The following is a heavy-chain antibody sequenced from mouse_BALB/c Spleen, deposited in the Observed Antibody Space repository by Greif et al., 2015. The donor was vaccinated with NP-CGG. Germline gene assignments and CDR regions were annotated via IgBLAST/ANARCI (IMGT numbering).Heavy chain of an antibody. Sequence: VQLQQSGTVLARPGASVKMSCKASGYTFTSYWMHWVKQRPGQGLEWIGAIYPGNSDTSYNQKFKGKAKLTAVTSTSTAYMELSSLTNEDSAVYYCTLLLRPQRGFAYWGQGTLVTVSA. CDR3: TLLLRPQRGFAY. V-gene: IGHV1-5*01. CDR2: IYPGNSDT. J-gene: IGHJ3*01. D-gene: IGHD1-1*01. CDR1: GYTFTSYW.